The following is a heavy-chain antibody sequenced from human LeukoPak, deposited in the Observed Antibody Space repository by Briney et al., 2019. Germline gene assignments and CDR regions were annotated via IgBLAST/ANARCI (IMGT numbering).Heavy chain of an antibody. CDR3: ARLLADTSLTPYYSYIYV. D-gene: IGHD5-18*01. CDR2: IYSGGDT. J-gene: IGHJ6*03. CDR1: GCSISTYY. V-gene: IGHV4-59*08. Sequence: PSETLSLTCTVSGCSISTYYWTWVRQPPGKGLEWIGYIYSGGDTNYNPSLKRRVTISVDTSKNQFSLKLSPVPVADTAVYYCARLLADTSLTPYYSYIYVWGKGTLVTVSS.